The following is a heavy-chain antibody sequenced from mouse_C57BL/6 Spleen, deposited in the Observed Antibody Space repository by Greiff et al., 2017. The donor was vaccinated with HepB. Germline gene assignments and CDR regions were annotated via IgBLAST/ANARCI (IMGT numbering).Heavy chain of an antibody. D-gene: IGHD3-2*02. Sequence: EVQLVESGGGLVKPGGSLKLSCAASGFTFSSYAMSWVRQTPEKRLEWVATISDGGSYTYYPDNVKGRFTISRDNAKNNLYLQMSHLKSEDTAMYYCARGDSSGYLYAMYYWGQGTSVTVSS. CDR1: GFTFSSYA. CDR3: ARGDSSGYLYAMYY. V-gene: IGHV5-4*01. CDR2: ISDGGSYT. J-gene: IGHJ4*01.